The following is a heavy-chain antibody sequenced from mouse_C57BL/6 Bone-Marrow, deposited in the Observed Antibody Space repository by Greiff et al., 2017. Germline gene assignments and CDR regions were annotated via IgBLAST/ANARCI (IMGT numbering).Heavy chain of an antibody. V-gene: IGHV1-85*01. D-gene: IGHD2-3*01. Sequence: VQGVESGPELVKPGASVKLSCKASGYTFTSYDINWVKQRPGQGLEWIGWIYPRDGSTKYNEKFKGKATLTVDTSSSTAYMELHSLTSEDSAVYFCAGYYPFAYWGQGTLVTVSA. CDR2: IYPRDGST. CDR1: GYTFTSYD. CDR3: AGYYPFAY. J-gene: IGHJ3*01.